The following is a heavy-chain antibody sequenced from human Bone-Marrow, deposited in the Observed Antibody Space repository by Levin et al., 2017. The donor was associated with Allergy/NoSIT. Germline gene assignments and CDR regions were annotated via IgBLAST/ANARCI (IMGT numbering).Heavy chain of an antibody. J-gene: IGHJ5*02. V-gene: IGHV3-74*01. CDR3: ARGGCSSTSWLDN. CDR1: GFTFSNYW. CDR2: INSDGSNT. D-gene: IGHD2-2*01. Sequence: GGSLRLSCAASGFTFSNYWMHWVRQAPGKGLVWVSHINSDGSNTNYADSVKGRFTISRDNAKNTLYLQMNSLRDEETAVNYCARGGCSSTSWLDNWGQGTLVTVSP.